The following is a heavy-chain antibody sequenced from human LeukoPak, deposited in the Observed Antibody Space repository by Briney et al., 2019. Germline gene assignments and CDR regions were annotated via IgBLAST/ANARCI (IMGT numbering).Heavy chain of an antibody. CDR1: GFTFSSYW. Sequence: SGGSLRLSCAASGFTFSSYWMHWVRQAPGKGLVWVSRINSDGSSTSYADSVKGRFTISRDNAKNTLYLQMNSLRAEDTAVYYCARGGDSSGWYARYWGQGTLVTVSS. CDR3: ARGGDSSGWYARY. V-gene: IGHV3-74*01. D-gene: IGHD6-19*01. J-gene: IGHJ4*02. CDR2: INSDGSST.